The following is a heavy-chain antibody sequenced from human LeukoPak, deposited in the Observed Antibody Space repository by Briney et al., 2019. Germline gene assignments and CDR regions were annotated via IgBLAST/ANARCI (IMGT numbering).Heavy chain of an antibody. Sequence: GGSLRLSCAASGFTFSRYGMHWVRQAPGKGLEWVAFIRYDGSNKYYTDSVKGRFTISRGNSKNTLYLQMNSLRVEDTAVYYCARDGLAVTTFEYFFDYWGQGTLVTVS. CDR3: ARDGLAVTTFEYFFDY. J-gene: IGHJ4*02. CDR2: IRYDGSNK. CDR1: GFTFSRYG. D-gene: IGHD4-11*01. V-gene: IGHV3-30*02.